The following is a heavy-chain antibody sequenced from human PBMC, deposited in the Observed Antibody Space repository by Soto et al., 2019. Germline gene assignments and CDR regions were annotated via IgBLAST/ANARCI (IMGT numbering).Heavy chain of an antibody. CDR3: GREGRIAGIDY. V-gene: IGHV1-69*01. CDR2: ITPMGGVT. D-gene: IGHD1-20*01. Sequence: QVQLVQSGAEVKKPGSSVRVSCRASGDTFKNSAITWVRQAPGQGLEWMGEITPMGGVTKYAQKFEDRLTISADGSTTTINMELRSLDSDDTAVYFCGREGRIAGIDYWGQGTLVTVSS. CDR1: GDTFKNSA. J-gene: IGHJ4*02.